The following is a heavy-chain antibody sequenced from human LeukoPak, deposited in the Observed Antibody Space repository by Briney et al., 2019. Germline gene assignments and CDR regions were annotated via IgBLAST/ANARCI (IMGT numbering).Heavy chain of an antibody. CDR1: GGTFSSYA. V-gene: IGHV1-69*04. CDR3: ARDSDSSGWRYNWFDP. Sequence: ASVKVSCKASGGTFSSYAISWVRRAPGQGLEWMGRIIPILGIANYAQKFQGRVTITADKSASTAYMELSSLRSEDTAVYYCARDSDSSGWRYNWFDPWGQGTLVTVSS. D-gene: IGHD6-19*01. CDR2: IIPILGIA. J-gene: IGHJ5*02.